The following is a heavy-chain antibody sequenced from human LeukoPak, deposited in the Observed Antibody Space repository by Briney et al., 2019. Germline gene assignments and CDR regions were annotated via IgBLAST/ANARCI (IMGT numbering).Heavy chain of an antibody. CDR3: ARGHTGWFGDLFASGNTRYYFDY. V-gene: IGHV4-34*01. CDR1: GGSFSGYY. D-gene: IGHD3-10*01. Sequence: SETLSLTCAVYGGSFSGYYWSWIRQSPGKGLEWMGEINHSGSTNYNPSLKSRVTISVDTSKNQFSLKLSSVTAADTAVYYCARGHTGWFGDLFASGNTRYYFDYWGQGTLVTVSS. J-gene: IGHJ4*02. CDR2: INHSGST.